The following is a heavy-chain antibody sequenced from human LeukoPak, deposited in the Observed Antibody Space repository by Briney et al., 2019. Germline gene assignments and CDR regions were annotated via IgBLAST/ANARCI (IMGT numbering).Heavy chain of an antibody. Sequence: GGSLRLSCADSGLTISNNWMSWVRQAPGKGLEWVANIKLDGTEQYYMDSVKGRFTISRDNGKNVLYLQMSSLRVEDTAVYYCARGEYGSGSYHIDYWGQGTLVTVSS. D-gene: IGHD3-10*01. J-gene: IGHJ4*02. CDR2: IKLDGTEQ. CDR1: GLTISNNW. V-gene: IGHV3-7*01. CDR3: ARGEYGSGSYHIDY.